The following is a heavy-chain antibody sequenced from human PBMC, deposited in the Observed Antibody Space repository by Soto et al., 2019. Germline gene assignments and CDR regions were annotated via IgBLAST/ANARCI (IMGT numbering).Heavy chain of an antibody. D-gene: IGHD3-16*01. CDR3: ASHKNFGDWLAP. J-gene: IGHJ5*02. Sequence: QLQLHESGPGLVKPSETVSLICSVSGDSIITSSYFWAWIRQPPGKGLEWIAMISHSGSPYYNPSIKRRVTTAVAPSNNQFPLHLASVTVADPAVYSWASHKNFGDWLAPWGRGTLVTVSS. V-gene: IGHV4-39*01. CDR2: ISHSGSP. CDR1: GDSIITSSYF.